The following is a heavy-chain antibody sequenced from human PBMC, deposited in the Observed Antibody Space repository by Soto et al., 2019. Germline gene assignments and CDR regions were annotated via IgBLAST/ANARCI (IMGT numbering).Heavy chain of an antibody. V-gene: IGHV3-30*18. D-gene: IGHD7-27*01. J-gene: IGHJ4*02. Sequence: GGSLRLSCAASGFMFSNYGMHWVRQAPGKGLEWVAVISYDGSNKHYPDSVKGRFTISRDNSKNTVYLQMNSLRAEDTAIYYCAKPQNWEYYFDYWGQGTLVTVSS. CDR3: AKPQNWEYYFDY. CDR1: GFMFSNYG. CDR2: ISYDGSNK.